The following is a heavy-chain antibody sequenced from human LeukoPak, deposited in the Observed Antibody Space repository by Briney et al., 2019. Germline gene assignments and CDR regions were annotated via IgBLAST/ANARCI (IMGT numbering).Heavy chain of an antibody. D-gene: IGHD6-13*01. Sequence: SETLSLTCTVSGSSISNYYWSWIRQPPGKGLEWIGYIYYSGSANHSPSLKSRVTISVDTSKNQFSLKLSSVTAADTAVYYCARVTATTGIRYFDYWGQGTLVTVSS. V-gene: IGHV4-59*01. CDR3: ARVTATTGIRYFDY. CDR2: IYYSGSA. J-gene: IGHJ4*02. CDR1: GSSISNYY.